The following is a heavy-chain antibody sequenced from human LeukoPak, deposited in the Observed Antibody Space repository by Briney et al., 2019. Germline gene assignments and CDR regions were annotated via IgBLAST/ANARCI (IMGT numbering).Heavy chain of an antibody. D-gene: IGHD1-26*01. CDR2: IYHSGST. CDR1: GYSISSGYY. J-gene: IGHJ4*02. CDR3: ARDDSGSYYRLFDY. Sequence: PSETLSLTCTVSGYSISSGYYWGWIRQPPGKGLEWIGSIYHSGSTYYNPSLKSRVTISVDTSKNQFSLKLSSVTAADTAVYYCARDDSGSYYRLFDYWGQGTLVTVSS. V-gene: IGHV4-38-2*02.